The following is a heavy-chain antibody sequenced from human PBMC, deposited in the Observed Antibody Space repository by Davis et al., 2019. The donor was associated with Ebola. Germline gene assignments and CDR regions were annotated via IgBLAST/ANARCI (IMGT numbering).Heavy chain of an antibody. CDR1: GGTFSSYA. V-gene: IGHV1-18*01. J-gene: IGHJ6*02. Sequence: AASVKVSCKASGGTFSSYAISWVRQATGQGLEWMGWMNPNSGNTGYAQKLQGRVTMTTDTSTSTAYMELRSLRSDDTAVYYCARVFGAMYYYGMDVWGQGTTVTVSS. D-gene: IGHD1-26*01. CDR2: MNPNSGNT. CDR3: ARVFGAMYYYGMDV.